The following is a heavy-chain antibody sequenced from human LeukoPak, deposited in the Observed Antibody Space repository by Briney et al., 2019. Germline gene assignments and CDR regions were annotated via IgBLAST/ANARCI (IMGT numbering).Heavy chain of an antibody. CDR2: INPNSGGT. CDR3: ARDGNSGSYQAAFDI. Sequence: ASVKVSCKASGYTFTGYYMHWVRQAPGQGLEWMGWINPNSGGTNCAQKFQGRVTMTRDTSISTAYMELSRLRSDDTAVCYCARDGNSGSYQAAFDIWGQGTMVTVSS. D-gene: IGHD1-26*01. J-gene: IGHJ3*02. CDR1: GYTFTGYY. V-gene: IGHV1-2*02.